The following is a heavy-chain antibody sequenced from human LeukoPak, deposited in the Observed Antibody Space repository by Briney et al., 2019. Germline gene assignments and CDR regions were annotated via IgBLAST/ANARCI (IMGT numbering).Heavy chain of an antibody. V-gene: IGHV1-2*02. Sequence: ASVKVSCKASGYTFTGYYMHLVRQAPGRGLEWMGWINPNSGGTNYAQKFQGRVTMTRDTSISTAYMELSRLRSDDTAVYYCARDSTAIVVVPAAICDYWGQGTLVTVSS. D-gene: IGHD2-2*02. CDR2: INPNSGGT. J-gene: IGHJ4*02. CDR3: ARDSTAIVVVPAAICDY. CDR1: GYTFTGYY.